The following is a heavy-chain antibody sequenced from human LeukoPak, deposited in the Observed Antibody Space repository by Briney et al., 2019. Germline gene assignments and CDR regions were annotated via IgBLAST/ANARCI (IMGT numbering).Heavy chain of an antibody. Sequence: GGSLRLSCAASGFTFSSYGMHWVRQAPGKGLEWVAVIWYDGSNKYYADSVKGRFTISRDNSKNTLYLQMNSLRAEDTAVYYCARGGLPMVRGVIIPNYFDYWGQGTLVTVSS. CDR2: IWYDGSNK. CDR1: GFTFSSYG. V-gene: IGHV3-33*01. CDR3: ARGGLPMVRGVIIPNYFDY. J-gene: IGHJ4*02. D-gene: IGHD3-10*01.